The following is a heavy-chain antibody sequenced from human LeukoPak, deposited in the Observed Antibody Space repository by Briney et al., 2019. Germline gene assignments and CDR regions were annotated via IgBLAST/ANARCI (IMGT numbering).Heavy chain of an antibody. V-gene: IGHV3-48*03. CDR3: ARIRAREYHDY. D-gene: IGHD2/OR15-2a*01. J-gene: IGHJ4*02. CDR1: GFTFSTYG. Sequence: PGGSLRLSCAASGFTFSTYGMNWVRQAPGKGLEWVSYTSSSGTTIYYADSVKGRFTISRDNAKNSLYLQMNSLRAEDTAVYYCARIRAREYHDYWGQGTLVTVSS. CDR2: TSSSGTTI.